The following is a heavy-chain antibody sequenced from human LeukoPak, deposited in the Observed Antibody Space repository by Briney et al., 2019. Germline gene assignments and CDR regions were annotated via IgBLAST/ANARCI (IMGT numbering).Heavy chain of an antibody. CDR3: AREVFHCSSTSCSDAFDI. CDR1: GGSISSGSYY. V-gene: IGHV4-61*02. J-gene: IGHJ3*02. CDR2: IYTSGST. D-gene: IGHD2-2*01. Sequence: SETLSLTCTVSGGSISSGSYYWSWIRQPAGKGLEWIGRIYTSGSTNYNPSLKSRVTISVDTSKNQFSLKLSSVTAADTAVYYCAREVFHCSSTSCSDAFDIWGQGTMVTVSS.